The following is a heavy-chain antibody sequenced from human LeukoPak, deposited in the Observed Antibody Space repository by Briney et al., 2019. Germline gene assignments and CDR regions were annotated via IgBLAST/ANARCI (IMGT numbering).Heavy chain of an antibody. CDR2: IYSGGST. Sequence: GGSLRLSCAASGFTVSSNYMSWVRQAPGKGLEWVSVIYSGGSTYYADSVEGRFTISRDNSKNTLYLQMNSLRAEDTAVYYCAREEMATSKYYYYYYCMDVWGKGTTVTVSS. D-gene: IGHD5-24*01. CDR1: GFTVSSNY. V-gene: IGHV3-66*02. J-gene: IGHJ6*03. CDR3: AREEMATSKYYYYYYCMDV.